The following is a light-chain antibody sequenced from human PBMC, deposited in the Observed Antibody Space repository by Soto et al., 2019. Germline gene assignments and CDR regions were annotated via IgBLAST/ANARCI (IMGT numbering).Light chain of an antibody. V-gene: IGLV1-40*01. CDR2: DNS. Sequence: QSVLTQPPSVSGAPGQRVTISCTGSTSNIGTNYDVYWYQHLPGRAPKLLTYDNSNRPSGVPDRFSVSKSGMSASLAITGLQAEDEAHYYCQSYDDTMSGPVFGTGTKLTVL. CDR3: QSYDDTMSGPV. CDR1: TSNIGTNYD. J-gene: IGLJ1*01.